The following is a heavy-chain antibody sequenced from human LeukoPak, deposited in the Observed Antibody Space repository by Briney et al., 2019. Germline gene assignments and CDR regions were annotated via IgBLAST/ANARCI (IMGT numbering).Heavy chain of an antibody. D-gene: IGHD2-15*01. CDR2: INHSGST. Sequence: PSETLSLTCAGYGGSFSGYYWSWIRQPPGKGLEWIGEINHSGSTNYNPSLKSRVTISVDTSKNQFSLKLSSVTAADTAVYYCARAVVVVAAEYYFDYWGQGTLVTVSS. J-gene: IGHJ4*02. CDR3: ARAVVVVAAEYYFDY. CDR1: GGSFSGYY. V-gene: IGHV4-34*01.